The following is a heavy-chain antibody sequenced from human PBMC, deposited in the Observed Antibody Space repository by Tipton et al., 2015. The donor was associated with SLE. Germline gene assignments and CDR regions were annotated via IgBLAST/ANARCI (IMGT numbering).Heavy chain of an antibody. J-gene: IGHJ4*02. CDR2: VYYTGTT. D-gene: IGHD3-22*01. CDR1: GGSITGYH. V-gene: IGHV4-59*01. Sequence: TLSLTCTVSGGSITGYHWSWIRQPPGKGLEWIGYVYYTGTTNYDPSLRSRVTMSADTSMNQFSLRLSSVTTADTAVYYCARAGYDATGYFMNCFDFWGQGALVTVSS. CDR3: ARAGYDATGYFMNCFDF.